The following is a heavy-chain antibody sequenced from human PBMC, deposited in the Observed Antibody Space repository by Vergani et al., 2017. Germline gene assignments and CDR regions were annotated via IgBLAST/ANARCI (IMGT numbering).Heavy chain of an antibody. CDR3: ARRFGVISEGLLYLHDAFDI. J-gene: IGHJ3*02. CDR1: GGSISSSSYY. Sequence: QLQLQESGPGLVKPSETLSLTCTVSGGSISSSSYYWGWIRQPPGKGLEWIGSIYYSGSTYYNPSLKSRVTISVDTSKNQFSLKLSSVTAADTAVYYCARRFGVISEGLLYLHDAFDIWGQGTMVTVSS. V-gene: IGHV4-39*01. D-gene: IGHD2-21*02. CDR2: IYYSGST.